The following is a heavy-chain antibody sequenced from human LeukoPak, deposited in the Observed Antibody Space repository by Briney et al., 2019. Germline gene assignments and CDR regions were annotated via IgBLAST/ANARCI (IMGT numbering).Heavy chain of an antibody. J-gene: IGHJ3*02. CDR1: GYTFTSYY. CDR2: INPSGGST. D-gene: IGHD6-13*01. CDR3: ARDSSSWYGGGSTDAFDI. Sequence: ASVKVSCKASGYTFTSYYMHWVRQAPGQGLEWMGIINPSGGSTSYAQKFQGRVTMTRDMSTSTVYMELSSLRSEDTAVYYCARDSSSWYGGGSTDAFDIWGQGTMVTVSS. V-gene: IGHV1-46*01.